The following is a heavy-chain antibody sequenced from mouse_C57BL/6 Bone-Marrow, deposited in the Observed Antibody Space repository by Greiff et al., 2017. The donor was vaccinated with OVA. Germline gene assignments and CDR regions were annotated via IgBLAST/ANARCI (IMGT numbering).Heavy chain of an antibody. CDR1: GYSITSGYY. D-gene: IGHD1-1*02. Sequence: VQLQQSGPGLVKPSQSLSLTCSVTGYSITSGYYWNWIRQFPGNKLEWMGYISYDGSNNYNPSLKNRISITRDTSKNQFFLKLNSVTTEDTATYYCEGGIAYWGQGTLVTVSA. CDR3: EGGIAY. J-gene: IGHJ3*01. CDR2: ISYDGSN. V-gene: IGHV3-6*01.